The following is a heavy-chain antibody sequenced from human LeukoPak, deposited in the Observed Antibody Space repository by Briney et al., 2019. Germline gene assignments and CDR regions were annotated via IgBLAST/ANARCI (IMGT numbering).Heavy chain of an antibody. Sequence: PSETLSLTCTVSGGSISAYYWSWIRQPPGKGLEWIGDIYYSGSTNSNPSLKSRVSISVDTSKNQFSLKLSSVTAADTAVYYCARDVAGVEMATISALNWGQGTLVTVSS. CDR3: ARDVAGVEMATISALN. V-gene: IGHV4-59*12. J-gene: IGHJ4*02. CDR2: IYYSGST. CDR1: GGSISAYY. D-gene: IGHD5-24*01.